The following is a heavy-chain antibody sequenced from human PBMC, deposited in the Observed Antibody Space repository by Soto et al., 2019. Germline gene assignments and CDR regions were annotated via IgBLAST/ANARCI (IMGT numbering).Heavy chain of an antibody. V-gene: IGHV3-30-3*01. Sequence: PGGSLRLSCAASGFTFSSYAIHWVRQAPGKGLEWVAVISYDGSNKYYADSVKGRFTISRDNSKNTLYLQMNSLRAEDTAVYYCPRGGGKYYDFWSGESSYGMDVWGQGTTVTVSS. CDR2: ISYDGSNK. CDR3: PRGGGKYYDFWSGESSYGMDV. D-gene: IGHD3-3*01. CDR1: GFTFSSYA. J-gene: IGHJ6*02.